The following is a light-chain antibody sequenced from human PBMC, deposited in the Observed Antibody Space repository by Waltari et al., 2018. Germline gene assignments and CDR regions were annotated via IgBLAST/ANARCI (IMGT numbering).Light chain of an antibody. CDR2: GAS. Sequence: DIQITQSPSSLSASVGDGVTITCRASLSVSSYLNWYQQKPGNAPKLLIYGASSVQSGVPSRFSGSGSGTDFTLTISSLRPEDFVTYYCQKSYSTPHPFGAGTKVDI. CDR1: LSVSSY. V-gene: IGKV1-39*01. J-gene: IGKJ3*01. CDR3: QKSYSTPHP.